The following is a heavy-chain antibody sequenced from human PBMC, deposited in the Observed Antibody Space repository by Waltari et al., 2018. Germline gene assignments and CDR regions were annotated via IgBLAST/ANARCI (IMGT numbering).Heavy chain of an antibody. CDR2: INSDGSGT. CDR1: GFTFSRYW. D-gene: IGHD3-22*01. J-gene: IGHJ6*03. CDR3: AREPSPDSSGYFYYYMDV. Sequence: EVQLVESGGGLVQPGGSLRLSCAAHGFTFSRYWRDGVRQAPGKGLVWVSRINSDGSGTIYADSVKGRFTISRDNAKNTLYLQLNSLRVEDTAVYYCAREPSPDSSGYFYYYMDVWGKGTTVTVSS. V-gene: IGHV3-74*01.